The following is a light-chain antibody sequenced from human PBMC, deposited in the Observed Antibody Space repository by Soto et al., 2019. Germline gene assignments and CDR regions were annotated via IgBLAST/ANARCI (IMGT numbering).Light chain of an antibody. J-gene: IGKJ1*01. V-gene: IGKV1-5*01. CDR1: QSFSSW. Sequence: DIQMTQSPPTLSAFVGDTVTITCRASQSFSSWLAWYQQKPGKAPKLLIYGVSSLQRGVPSRFSGSGSWTEFTLTISSLQPDDFATYYCQQYNTYPPTFGQGTKVDIK. CDR2: GVS. CDR3: QQYNTYPPT.